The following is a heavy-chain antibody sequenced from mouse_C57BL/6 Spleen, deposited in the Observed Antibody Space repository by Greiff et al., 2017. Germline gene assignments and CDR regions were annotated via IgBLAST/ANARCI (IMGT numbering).Heavy chain of an antibody. D-gene: IGHD1-1*01. V-gene: IGHV1-69*01. CDR3: GRGGTTVVAPDWYFDV. CDR1: GYTFTSYW. J-gene: IGHJ1*03. Sequence: QVQLLQPGADLVMPGASVKLSCKASGYTFTSYWMHWVQQRPGQGLEWIGEIDPSGSYTNYNQKFKGKFTLTVDKSSSTAYMQLSSLTSEDAAVYYCGRGGTTVVAPDWYFDVWGTGTTVTVSS. CDR2: IDPSGSYT.